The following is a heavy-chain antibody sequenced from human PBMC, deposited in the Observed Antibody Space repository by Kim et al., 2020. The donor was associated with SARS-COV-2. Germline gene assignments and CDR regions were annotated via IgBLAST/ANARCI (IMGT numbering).Heavy chain of an antibody. V-gene: IGHV3-11*06. J-gene: IGHJ4*02. Sequence: RFTISRDNAKNSLYLQMNSLRAEDTAVYYCARDGGPDCSGGSCYSGAGDYWGQGTLVTVSS. CDR3: ARDGGPDCSGGSCYSGAGDY. D-gene: IGHD2-15*01.